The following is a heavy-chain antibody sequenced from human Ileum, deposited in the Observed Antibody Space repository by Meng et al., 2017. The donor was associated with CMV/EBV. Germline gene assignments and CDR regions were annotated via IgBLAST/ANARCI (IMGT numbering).Heavy chain of an antibody. D-gene: IGHD6-13*01. CDR1: GASISSGDYY. J-gene: IGHJ5*02. Sequence: QLHDQGPGLVQPSPILSLSCTVSGASISSGDYYWSWIRQPPGKGLEWIGYIFFSGNTYYNPSLNNRVIISIDTPRNQFSLKVDSVTAADTAVYYCARFRIAALGNLFDPWGHGTLVTVSS. CDR3: ARFRIAALGNLFDP. CDR2: IFFSGNT. V-gene: IGHV4-30-4*08.